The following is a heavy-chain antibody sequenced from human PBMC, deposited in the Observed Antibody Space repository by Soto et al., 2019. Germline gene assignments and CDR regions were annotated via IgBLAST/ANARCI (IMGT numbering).Heavy chain of an antibody. V-gene: IGHV3-23*01. CDR2: ISGSGGST. CDR3: AKSLETDYYYYGMDV. Sequence: GGSLRLSCAASGLTFNSYAMNWVRQAPGKGLEWVSGISGSGGSTYYADSVKGRFNISRDNSQNTLYLQMNSLRPEDTAVYYCAKSLETDYYYYGMDVWGQGTTVTVSS. D-gene: IGHD1-1*01. J-gene: IGHJ6*02. CDR1: GLTFNSYA.